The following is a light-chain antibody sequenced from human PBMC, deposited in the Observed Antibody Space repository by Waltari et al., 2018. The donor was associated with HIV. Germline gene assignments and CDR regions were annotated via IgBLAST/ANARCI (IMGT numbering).Light chain of an antibody. CDR3: MQALQTPLIT. J-gene: IGKJ5*01. V-gene: IGKV2-28*01. CDR1: QSLLNSNGFNY. Sequence: DIVMTQSPLSLPVTPGEPASISCRSSQSLLNSNGFNYLDWYLQKPGQSPRLLIYLASDRAPGVHDRFSGSGSGTDFTLKISRVEAEDVGVYYCMQALQTPLITFGQGTRLEIK. CDR2: LAS.